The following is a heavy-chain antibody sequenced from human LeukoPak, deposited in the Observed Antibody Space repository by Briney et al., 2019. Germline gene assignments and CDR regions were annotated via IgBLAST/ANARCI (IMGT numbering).Heavy chain of an antibody. CDR3: AKRGVVIRVFLVGFHKEAYYFES. D-gene: IGHD3/OR15-3a*01. J-gene: IGHJ4*02. CDR1: GFTFSSYW. Sequence: GGSLRLSCAASGFTFSSYWMSWVRQAPGKGLEWVANIKQDGSEKYYVDSVKGRFTISRDNAKNSLYLQMNSLRAEDTAVYFCAKRGVVIRVFLVGFHKEAYYFESWGQGALVTVSS. CDR2: IKQDGSEK. V-gene: IGHV3-7*03.